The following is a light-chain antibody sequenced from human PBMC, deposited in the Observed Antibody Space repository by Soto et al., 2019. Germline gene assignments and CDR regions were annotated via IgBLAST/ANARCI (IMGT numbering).Light chain of an antibody. V-gene: IGKV3-20*01. Sequence: EIVLTQSPGTLSLSPGERATLSCRASQSVSSSYLGWYQQKTGQAPRLLIYGASTRATGIPDRFSGSGSGTDFTLTISRLESEDFAVYYCQQYGNSLIAFGQGTRLEIK. CDR2: GAS. J-gene: IGKJ5*01. CDR3: QQYGNSLIA. CDR1: QSVSSSY.